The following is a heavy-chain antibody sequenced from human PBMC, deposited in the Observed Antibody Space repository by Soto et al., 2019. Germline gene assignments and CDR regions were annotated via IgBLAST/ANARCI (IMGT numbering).Heavy chain of an antibody. Sequence: SETLSLTCTVSGGSVSSGSYYWSWIRQPPGKGLEWIGYIYYSGCTNYNPSLKSRVTISVDTSKNQFSLKLSSVTAADTAVYYCARSTEDYDFWSGLDYWGQGTLVTVSS. CDR3: ARSTEDYDFWSGLDY. V-gene: IGHV4-61*01. J-gene: IGHJ4*02. CDR1: GGSVSSGSYY. D-gene: IGHD3-3*01. CDR2: IYYSGCT.